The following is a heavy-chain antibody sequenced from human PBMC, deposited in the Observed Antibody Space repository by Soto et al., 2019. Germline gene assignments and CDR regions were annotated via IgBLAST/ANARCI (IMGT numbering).Heavy chain of an antibody. D-gene: IGHD5-12*01. CDR3: AGRIVSTEALDY. J-gene: IGHJ4*02. CDR2: VYYTGIA. CDR1: GGSLTSYY. V-gene: IGHV4-59*08. Sequence: QVQLQESGPGLVKPSETLSLTCTVSGGSLTSYYWSWIRQPPGKGLEWIGFVYYTGIARYNPSLKSRVTTSVNTYKKQCSLKLTSVRAADTATYYCAGRIVSTEALDYWGQGTLVTVSS.